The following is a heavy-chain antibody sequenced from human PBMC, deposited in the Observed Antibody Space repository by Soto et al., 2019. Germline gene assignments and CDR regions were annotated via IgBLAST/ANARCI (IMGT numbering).Heavy chain of an antibody. J-gene: IGHJ4*02. Sequence: EVQLVESGEGLVQPGGFLRLSCAASGFTFSNYALHWVRQAPGKGLEYVSSISEDGHSTYYADSVRGRFTISRDNSKNTLFLQMGSLRPEDMAVYYCARGVSSWYAHYVDYWGQGTLVTVS. CDR2: ISEDGHST. CDR3: ARGVSSWYAHYVDY. CDR1: GFTFSNYA. D-gene: IGHD6-13*01. V-gene: IGHV3-64*02.